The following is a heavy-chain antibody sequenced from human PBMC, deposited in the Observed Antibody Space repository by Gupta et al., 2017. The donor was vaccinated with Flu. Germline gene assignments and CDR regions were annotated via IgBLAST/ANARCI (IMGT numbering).Heavy chain of an antibody. V-gene: IGHV2-70*04. CDR1: SGMR. Sequence: SGMRVSWIRQPPGKALEWLARIDWDDDKFYSTSLKTRLTISKDTSKNQVVLTMTNMDPVDTATYYCARMGDDDTTAYYFDYWGQGTLVTVSS. D-gene: IGHD4-17*01. CDR3: ARMGDDDTTAYYFDY. J-gene: IGHJ4*02. CDR2: IDWDDDK.